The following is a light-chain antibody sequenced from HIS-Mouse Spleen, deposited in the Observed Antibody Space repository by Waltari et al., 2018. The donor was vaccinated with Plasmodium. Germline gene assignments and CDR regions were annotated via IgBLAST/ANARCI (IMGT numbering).Light chain of an antibody. Sequence: QSALTQPASVSGSPGPSITISCTGTSRDVGRYNLVYWYQQHPGKAPKLMIYEGSKRPSGVSNRFSGSKSGNTASLTISGLQAEDEADYYCCSYAGSSTFVVFGGGTKLTVL. J-gene: IGLJ2*01. V-gene: IGLV2-23*03. CDR1: SRDVGRYNL. CDR3: CSYAGSSTFVV. CDR2: EGS.